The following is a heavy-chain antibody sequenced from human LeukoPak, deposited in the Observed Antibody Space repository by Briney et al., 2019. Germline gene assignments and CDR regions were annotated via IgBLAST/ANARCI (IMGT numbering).Heavy chain of an antibody. V-gene: IGHV4-39*07. D-gene: IGHD7-27*01. CDR1: GGSISSGSYY. Sequence: SETLSLTCTVSGGSISSGSYYWGWIRQPPGKGLEWIGSIYHSGSTYYNPSLKSRITLSVDTSKNQFSLRLTSVTAMDTAVYYCAKKVAGVGWFDPWGQGTLVSVSS. CDR3: AKKVAGVGWFDP. CDR2: IYHSGST. J-gene: IGHJ5*02.